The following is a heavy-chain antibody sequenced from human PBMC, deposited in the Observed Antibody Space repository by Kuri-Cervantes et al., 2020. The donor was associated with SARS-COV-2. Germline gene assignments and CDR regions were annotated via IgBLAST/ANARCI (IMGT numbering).Heavy chain of an antibody. CDR1: GYTFTSYG. CDR3: ARGRDYDFWSGHPPVLYAFDI. Sequence: ASVKVSCKASGYTFTSYGISWVRQAPGQGLEWMGWISAYNGNTNYAQKLQGRVTMTTNTSTSTAYMELRSLRSDDTAVYYCARGRDYDFWSGHPPVLYAFDIWGQGTMVTVSS. V-gene: IGHV1-18*01. D-gene: IGHD3-3*01. CDR2: ISAYNGNT. J-gene: IGHJ3*02.